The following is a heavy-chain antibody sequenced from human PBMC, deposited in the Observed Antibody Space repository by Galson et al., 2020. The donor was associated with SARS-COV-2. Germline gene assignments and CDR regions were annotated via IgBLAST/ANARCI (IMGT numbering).Heavy chain of an antibody. V-gene: IGHV3-48*03. CDR1: GFTFSNYE. Sequence: GGSLRLSCAASGFTFSNYEMNWVRQAPGKGLEWISYISDTGTNIYYADSVKGRFTISRDDAENSLYLQMTSPMAEDTAVYYCASPYLAAATFFGAFDLWGQGTMVTVSS. CDR2: ISDTGTNI. J-gene: IGHJ3*01. D-gene: IGHD6-13*01. CDR3: ASPYLAAATFFGAFDL.